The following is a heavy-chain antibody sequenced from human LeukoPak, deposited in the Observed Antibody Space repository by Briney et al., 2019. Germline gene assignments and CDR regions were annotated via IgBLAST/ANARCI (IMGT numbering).Heavy chain of an antibody. CDR1: GFNFSDYY. CDR3: ARDQRVTGRPDIDY. J-gene: IGHJ4*02. D-gene: IGHD6-6*01. V-gene: IGHV3-11*04. Sequence: PGGSLRLSCAASGFNFSDYYMSWVRQAPGRGLEGISFFSSGDTNIKYADSVKGRFTISRDNAKNTLYLQMNNLRAEDTAMYYCARDQRVTGRPDIDYWGQGTLVIVSS. CDR2: FSSGDTNI.